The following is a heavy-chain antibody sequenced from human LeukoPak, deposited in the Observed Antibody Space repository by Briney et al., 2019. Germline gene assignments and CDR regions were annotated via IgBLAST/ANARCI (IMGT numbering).Heavy chain of an antibody. CDR2: INPNSGGT. CDR1: GYTFTGYY. V-gene: IGHV1-2*02. D-gene: IGHD3-3*01. CDR3: ARGLRITIFGVLYYFDY. Sequence: ASVKVSCKASGYTFTGYYMHWVRQAPGQGLEWMGWINPNSGGTNYAQKFQGRVTMTRDTSISTAYMELSRLRSDDTAVYYCARGLRITIFGVLYYFDYWGQGTLVTVSS. J-gene: IGHJ4*02.